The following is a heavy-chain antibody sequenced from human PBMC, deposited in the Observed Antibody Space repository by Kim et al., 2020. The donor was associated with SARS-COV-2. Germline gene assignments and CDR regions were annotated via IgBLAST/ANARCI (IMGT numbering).Heavy chain of an antibody. CDR1: GYTFTSYD. CDR2: MNPNSGNT. D-gene: IGHD5-18*01. Sequence: ASVKVSCKASGYTFTSYDINWVRQATGQGLEWMGWMNPNSGNTGYAQKFQGRVTMTRNTSISTAYMELSSLRSEDTAVYYCARGKWIQLWFAGVAGNYWGQGTLVTVSS. CDR3: ARGKWIQLWFAGVAGNY. V-gene: IGHV1-8*01. J-gene: IGHJ4*02.